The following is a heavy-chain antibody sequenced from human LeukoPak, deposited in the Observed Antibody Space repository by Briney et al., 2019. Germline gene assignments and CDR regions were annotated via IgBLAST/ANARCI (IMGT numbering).Heavy chain of an antibody. CDR2: INPNSGGT. CDR1: GYTFTGYY. CDR3: ARVGYGVLNWFDP. J-gene: IGHJ5*02. V-gene: IGHV1-2*04. D-gene: IGHD4-17*01. Sequence: ASVKVSCKASGYTFTGYYMHWVRQAPGQGLEWMGWINPNSGGTNYAQKFQGWVTMTRDTSISTAYMELRSLRSDDTAVYYCARVGYGVLNWFDPWGQGTLVTVSS.